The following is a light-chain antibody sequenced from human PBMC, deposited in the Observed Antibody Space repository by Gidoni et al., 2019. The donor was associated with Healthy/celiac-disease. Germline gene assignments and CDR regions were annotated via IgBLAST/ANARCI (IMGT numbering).Light chain of an antibody. CDR3: MQALQTPLT. CDR1: QSLRHSNGYNY. V-gene: IGKV2-28*01. Sequence: DIVMAQSPLSLPVTTGQPASISCRSSQSLRHSNGYNYLDWYLQKPGQSPQLLIYLGSNRASGVPDRFSGSGSGTDFTLKISRVEAEDVGVYYCMQALQTPLTFXGXTKVEIK. J-gene: IGKJ4*01. CDR2: LGS.